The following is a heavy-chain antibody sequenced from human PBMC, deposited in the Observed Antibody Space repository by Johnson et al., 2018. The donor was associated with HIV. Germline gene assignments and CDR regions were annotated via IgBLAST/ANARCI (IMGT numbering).Heavy chain of an antibody. Sequence: VQLVESGGGLVKPGGSLRLSCAASGFTFSNAWMNWVRQAPGKGLEWVSVIYSGGSTYYADSVKGRFTISRENSKNTLYLQMNSLRTADTAVYYCARLTGQQLVPRGGAFDIWGQGTMVTVSS. CDR2: IYSGGST. CDR1: GFTFSNAW. D-gene: IGHD6-13*01. CDR3: ARLTGQQLVPRGGAFDI. J-gene: IGHJ3*02. V-gene: IGHV3-66*02.